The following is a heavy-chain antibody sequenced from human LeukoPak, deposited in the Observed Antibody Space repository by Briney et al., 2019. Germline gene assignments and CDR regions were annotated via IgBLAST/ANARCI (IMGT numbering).Heavy chain of an antibody. Sequence: SETLSLTCAVYGGSFSGYYWSWIRQPPGKGLEWIGEINHSGSTNYNPSLKSRVTTSVDTSKNQFSLKLSSVTAADTAVYYCARAKRNLYSSSWYGYWGQGTLVTVS. CDR2: INHSGST. CDR3: ARAKRNLYSSSWYGY. J-gene: IGHJ4*02. V-gene: IGHV4-34*01. CDR1: GGSFSGYY. D-gene: IGHD6-13*01.